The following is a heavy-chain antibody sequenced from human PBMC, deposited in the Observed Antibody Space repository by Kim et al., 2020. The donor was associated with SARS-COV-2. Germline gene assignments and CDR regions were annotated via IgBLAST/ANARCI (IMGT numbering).Heavy chain of an antibody. D-gene: IGHD1-26*01. CDR3: ARGGIYHDF. J-gene: IGHJ4*02. CDR2: INPDIGNT. Sequence: ASVKVSCKTSGYTFTNYDVQWVRQAPGQGLEWMGWINPDIGNTKSSQKFQGRITITRDASASTVYMELSSLGSDDTAVYYCARGGIYHDFWGQGTLVTVSS. CDR1: GYTFTNYD. V-gene: IGHV1-3*01.